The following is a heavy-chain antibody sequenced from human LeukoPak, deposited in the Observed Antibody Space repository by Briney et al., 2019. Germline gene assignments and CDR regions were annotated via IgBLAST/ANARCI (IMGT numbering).Heavy chain of an antibody. CDR1: GYTFTSYD. D-gene: IGHD2-2*01. CDR3: ASGGYCSSTSCPLPLNY. Sequence: ASVKVSCKASGYTFTSYDINWVRQATGQELEWMGWMNPNSGNTGYAQKFQGRVTITRNTSISTAYMELSSLRSEDTAVYYCASGGYCSSTSCPLPLNYWGQGTLVTVSS. J-gene: IGHJ4*02. CDR2: MNPNSGNT. V-gene: IGHV1-8*03.